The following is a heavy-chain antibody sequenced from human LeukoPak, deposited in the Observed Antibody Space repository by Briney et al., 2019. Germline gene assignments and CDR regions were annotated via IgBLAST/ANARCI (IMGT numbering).Heavy chain of an antibody. J-gene: IGHJ4*02. CDR2: IIPIFGTA. D-gene: IGHD1-26*01. V-gene: IGHV1-69*13. CDR1: GGTFSSYA. Sequence: GASVKVSCKASGGTFSSYAISWVRQAPGQGLEWMGGIIPIFGTANYAQKSQGRVTITADESTSTAYMELSSLRSEDTAVYYCARDRGSYYLDYWGQGTLVTVSS. CDR3: ARDRGSYYLDY.